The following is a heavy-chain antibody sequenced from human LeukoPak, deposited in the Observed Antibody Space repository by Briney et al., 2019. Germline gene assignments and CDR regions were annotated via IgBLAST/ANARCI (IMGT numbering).Heavy chain of an antibody. CDR2: FYSGGKT. CDR3: VRGSPNSGSQYGY. Sequence: GGSLRLSCAASGFTVSSSYMSWVRQAPGKGLEWVSVFYSGGKTYYTDSVKGRFTISRDNSKNTLYLQMNSLRAEDTAVFYCVRGSPNSGSQYGYWGQGTLVTVSS. D-gene: IGHD1-26*01. V-gene: IGHV3-53*01. J-gene: IGHJ4*02. CDR1: GFTVSSSY.